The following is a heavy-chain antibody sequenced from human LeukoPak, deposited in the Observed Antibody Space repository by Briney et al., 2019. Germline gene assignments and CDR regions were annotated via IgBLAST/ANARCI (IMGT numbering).Heavy chain of an antibody. Sequence: GGSLRLSCAASGFTFSSYWMHWVRLAPGKGLVWVSHINTDGSSTTYGDPAKGRFTVSRDNAKNTLFLQMNSLRVEDTAVYYCARGTAATAGIDYWGQGTLVTVSS. CDR1: GFTFSSYW. V-gene: IGHV3-74*01. CDR2: INTDGSST. J-gene: IGHJ4*02. CDR3: ARGTAATAGIDY. D-gene: IGHD6-13*01.